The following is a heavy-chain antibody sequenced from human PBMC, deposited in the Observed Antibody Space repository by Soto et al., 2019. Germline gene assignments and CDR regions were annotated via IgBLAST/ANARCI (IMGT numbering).Heavy chain of an antibody. J-gene: IGHJ5*02. Sequence: PGGSLRLSCAASGFTFRSFTMNWVRQAPGKGLEWVSTISSNSAYIYYTDALRGCFTISRDNAKNSLHLQMNSLRAEDTAVYYCTRDASRDSSARGWFDPWGPGTLVTSPQ. CDR1: GFTFRSFT. V-gene: IGHV3-21*01. CDR2: ISSNSAYI. D-gene: IGHD6-13*01. CDR3: TRDASRDSSARGWFDP.